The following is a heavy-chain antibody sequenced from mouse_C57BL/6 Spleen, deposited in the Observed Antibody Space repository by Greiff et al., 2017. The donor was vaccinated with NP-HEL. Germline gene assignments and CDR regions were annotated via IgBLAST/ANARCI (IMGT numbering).Heavy chain of an antibody. J-gene: IGHJ1*03. Sequence: EVKVEESGPGLVKPSQSLSLTCSVTGYSITSGYYWNWIRQFPGNKLEWMGYISYDGSNNYNPSLKNRISITRDTSKNQFFLKLNSVTTEDTATYYCARRDSYWYFDVWGTGTTVTVSS. CDR3: ARRDSYWYFDV. CDR1: GYSITSGYY. V-gene: IGHV3-6*01. D-gene: IGHD3-3*01. CDR2: ISYDGSN.